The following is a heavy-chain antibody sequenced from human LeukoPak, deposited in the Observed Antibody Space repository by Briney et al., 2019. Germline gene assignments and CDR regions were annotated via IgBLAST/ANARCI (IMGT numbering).Heavy chain of an antibody. CDR3: ARDARMYSSSFIYNWFDP. Sequence: ASVKVSCKTSGYTFTGYYIYWVRQAPGQGLEWMGRIIPILGIANYAQKFQGRVTITADKSTSTAYMELSSLRSEDTAVYYCARDARMYSSSFIYNWFDPWGQGTLVTVSS. J-gene: IGHJ5*02. CDR1: GYTFTGYY. V-gene: IGHV1-69*04. D-gene: IGHD6-13*01. CDR2: IIPILGIA.